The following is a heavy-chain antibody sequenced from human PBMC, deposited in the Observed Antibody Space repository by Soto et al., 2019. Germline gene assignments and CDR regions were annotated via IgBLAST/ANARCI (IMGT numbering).Heavy chain of an antibody. CDR2: IYYSGST. Sequence: QVQLQESGPGLVKPSETLSLTCTVSGGSISSYYWSWIRQPPGKGLEWIGYIYYSGSTNYNPALKSRVTRSVDTSKKQFSLKLSSVTAADTAVYYCARGGQWLVIPFDYWGQGTLVTVSS. V-gene: IGHV4-59*01. D-gene: IGHD6-19*01. J-gene: IGHJ4*02. CDR1: GGSISSYY. CDR3: ARGGQWLVIPFDY.